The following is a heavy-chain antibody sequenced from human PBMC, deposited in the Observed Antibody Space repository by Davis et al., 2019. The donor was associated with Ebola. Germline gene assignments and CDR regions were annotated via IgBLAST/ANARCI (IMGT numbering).Heavy chain of an antibody. J-gene: IGHJ4*02. CDR3: ARDDKVMHFDY. CDR2: ISLNSGST. Sequence: ASVKVSCKASGFTFIDYYMHWVRQAPGQGLEWMGWISLNSGSTKYSHKFQGRVTMTRDTSINTAHMELSGLRSDDTAMYYCARDDKVMHFDYWGQGTLVTVSS. D-gene: IGHD3-16*01. CDR1: GFTFIDYY. V-gene: IGHV1-2*02.